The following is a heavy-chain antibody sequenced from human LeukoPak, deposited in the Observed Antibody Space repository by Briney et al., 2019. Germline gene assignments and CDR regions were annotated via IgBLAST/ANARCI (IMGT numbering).Heavy chain of an antibody. CDR3: ARVGYNDSSSYFYVGYFHH. CDR1: GFTFSSYE. V-gene: IGHV3-48*03. D-gene: IGHD3-22*01. Sequence: GGSLRLSCAASGFTFSSYEMNWVRQAPGKGLEWVSYISFSGSTIYYADSVKGRFTISKDNAKNSLYEQMNSLRAEDTAVYYCARVGYNDSSSYFYVGYFHHWGQGTLVTVSS. J-gene: IGHJ1*01. CDR2: ISFSGSTI.